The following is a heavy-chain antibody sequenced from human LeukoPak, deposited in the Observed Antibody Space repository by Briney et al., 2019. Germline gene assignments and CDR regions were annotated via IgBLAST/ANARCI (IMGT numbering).Heavy chain of an antibody. CDR1: GFTFSNYW. J-gene: IGHJ5*02. CDR2: IHRDGSEK. V-gene: IGHV3-7*05. Sequence: GGSLRLSCMTSGFTFSNYWMTWVRQAPGKGREWVANIHRDGSEKYFADSVRGRFTISRDDARDSLYLQMNSMRVDDTAVYYCVRGSSGRVVRGIAWAWFDPWGQGTLVTVSS. CDR3: VRGSSGRVVRGIAWAWFDP. D-gene: IGHD3-10*01.